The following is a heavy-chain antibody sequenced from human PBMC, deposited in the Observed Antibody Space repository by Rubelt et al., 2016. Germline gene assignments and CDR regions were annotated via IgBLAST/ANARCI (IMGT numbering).Heavy chain of an antibody. J-gene: IGHJ4*02. CDR3: ARSLFDY. V-gene: IGHV4-34*01. CDR2: INHSGTT. Sequence: QVQLQQWGAGLLKPSETLSLTCAVYGGSFSGYYWSWIRQPPGKGLEWIGEINHSGTTNYNPSLKSRVTISLDTSKIQFTLKLSSVTAAYTAVYYCARSLFDYWGQGTLVTVSS. CDR1: GGSFSGYY.